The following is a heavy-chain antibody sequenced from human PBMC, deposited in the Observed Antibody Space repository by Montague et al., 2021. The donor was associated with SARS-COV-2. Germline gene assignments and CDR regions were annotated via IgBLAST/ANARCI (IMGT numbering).Heavy chain of an antibody. CDR2: ISYTGST. CDR1: GGSISSYY. V-gene: IGHV4-59*01. CDR3: VRDRWGSSDFDS. J-gene: IGHJ4*02. Sequence: SETLSLTCTVSGGSISSYYWSWIRQPPGKRLEWIGYISYTGSTNXNPSLESRVTMSVDTSKHHFSLSLRSVTAADTAVYFCVRDRWGSSDFDSWGQGTLVTVSS. D-gene: IGHD3-16*01.